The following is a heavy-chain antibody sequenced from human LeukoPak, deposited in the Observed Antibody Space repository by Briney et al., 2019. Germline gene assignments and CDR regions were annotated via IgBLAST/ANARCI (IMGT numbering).Heavy chain of an antibody. CDR2: IRYDGSNK. V-gene: IGHV3-30*02. CDR3: AKAAYGDYVYYYYYMDV. D-gene: IGHD4-17*01. CDR1: GFTFSSYG. Sequence: GGSLRLSCAASGFTFSSYGMHWVRQAPGKGLEWVAFIRYDGSNKYYADSVKGRFTISRDNSKNTLYLQMNSLRAEDTAVYYCAKAAYGDYVYYYYYMDVWGKGTTVTISS. J-gene: IGHJ6*03.